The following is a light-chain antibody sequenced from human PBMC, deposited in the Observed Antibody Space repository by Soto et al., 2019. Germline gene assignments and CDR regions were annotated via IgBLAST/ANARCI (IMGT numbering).Light chain of an antibody. V-gene: IGKV3-20*01. CDR2: GAS. CDR1: QSVSSSY. CDR3: QQYGSSPLT. J-gene: IGKJ4*01. Sequence: IVLTQSPCTLSFSPGERVTLSCRASQSVSSSYLAWYQQKPGQAPRLLIYGASRRASGIPDRFSGSGSGTDFTLTISRLEPEDFAMYYCQQYGSSPLTFGGGTKVDIK.